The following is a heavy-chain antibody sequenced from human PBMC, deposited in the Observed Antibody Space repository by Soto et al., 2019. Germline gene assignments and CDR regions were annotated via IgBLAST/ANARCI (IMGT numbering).Heavy chain of an antibody. V-gene: IGHV1-18*01. CDR3: ARDEMLGITGTGRLGAFDI. D-gene: IGHD1-20*01. CDR1: DYTFTSYG. Sequence: QVQLVQSGAEVKKPGASVKVSCKASDYTFTSYGIIWVRQAPGQGLEWMGWISAYNGNTNYAKKLQGRFTMTTDTATSTAYMERRSLRSDDTALYYCARDEMLGITGTGRLGAFDIWGQGTMVTVSS. CDR2: ISAYNGNT. J-gene: IGHJ3*02.